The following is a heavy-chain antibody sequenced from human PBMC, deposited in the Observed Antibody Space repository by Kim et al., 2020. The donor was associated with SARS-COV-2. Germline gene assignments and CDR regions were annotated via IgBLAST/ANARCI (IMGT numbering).Heavy chain of an antibody. V-gene: IGHV3-15*01. CDR1: GFNFARAW. Sequence: GGSLRLSCAASGFNFARAWMNWVRQAPGKGLEWVGRIKSQPDGGTTDYAAPVEDRFTISRDDSKETLYLQMDSLKTEDTAMYYCTKVSVADNWGQGTLVT. CDR3: TKVSVADN. CDR2: IKSQPDGGTT. J-gene: IGHJ4*02.